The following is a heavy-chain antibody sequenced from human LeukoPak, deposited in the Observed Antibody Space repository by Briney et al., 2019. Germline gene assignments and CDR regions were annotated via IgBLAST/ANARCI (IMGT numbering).Heavy chain of an antibody. Sequence: PGGSLRLSCAASGFTFSSYWMHWVRQAPGKGLVWGSRINSDGSSTSYADSVKGRFTISRDNAKNTLYLQMNSLRAEDTAVYYCASWEVPAVMPQDYWGQGTLVTVSS. CDR2: INSDGSST. CDR3: ASWEVPAVMPQDY. J-gene: IGHJ4*02. CDR1: GFTFSSYW. V-gene: IGHV3-74*01. D-gene: IGHD2-2*01.